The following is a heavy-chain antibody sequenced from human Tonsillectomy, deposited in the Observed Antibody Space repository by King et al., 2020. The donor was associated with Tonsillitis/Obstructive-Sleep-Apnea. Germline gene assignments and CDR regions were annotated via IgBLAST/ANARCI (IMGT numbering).Heavy chain of an antibody. Sequence: VQLVESGGGVVQPGRSLRLSCAASGFTFSSYGMHWVRQAPGKGLEWVAVISYDGSNKYYADSVKGRFTISRDNSKNTLYLPMNSLRAEDTAGYYCAKGGGYRGDEYSSSKRIYYYCYRDVWGKGTTVTVSS. J-gene: IGHJ6*03. CDR3: AKGGGYRGDEYSSSKRIYYYCYRDV. CDR1: GFTFSSYG. CDR2: ISYDGSNK. D-gene: IGHD6-6*01. V-gene: IGHV3-30*18.